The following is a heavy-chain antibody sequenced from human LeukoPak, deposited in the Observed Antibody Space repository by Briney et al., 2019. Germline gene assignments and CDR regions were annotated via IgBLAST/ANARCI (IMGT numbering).Heavy chain of an antibody. Sequence: GGSLRLSCAASGFAFSSHWMTWVRQVPGRGPEWVANVNRDGSETYYLDSVKGRFTISKDNARNSLYLQMNSLRAEDTALYHCARNNGMDVWGQGTTVIVSS. V-gene: IGHV3-7*03. J-gene: IGHJ6*02. CDR2: VNRDGSET. CDR1: GFAFSSHW. CDR3: ARNNGMDV.